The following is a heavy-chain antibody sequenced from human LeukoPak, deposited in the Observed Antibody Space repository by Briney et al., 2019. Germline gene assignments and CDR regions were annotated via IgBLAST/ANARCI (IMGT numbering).Heavy chain of an antibody. J-gene: IGHJ4*02. Sequence: SETLSLTCTVSGGSISSYYWSWIRQPPGKGLEWIGYIYYSGSTNYNPSLKSRVTISVDTSKNQFSLKLSSVTAADTAVYYCARQRATYYYDSSGYQFDYWGQGTLVTVPS. CDR1: GGSISSYY. D-gene: IGHD3-22*01. V-gene: IGHV4-59*08. CDR3: ARQRATYYYDSSGYQFDY. CDR2: IYYSGST.